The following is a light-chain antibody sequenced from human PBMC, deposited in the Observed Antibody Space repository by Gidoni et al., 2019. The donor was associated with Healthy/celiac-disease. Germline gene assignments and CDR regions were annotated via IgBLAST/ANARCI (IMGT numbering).Light chain of an antibody. CDR3: QQYDNLPLT. CDR1: QDISNY. CDR2: DAS. J-gene: IGKJ4*01. V-gene: IGKV1-33*01. Sequence: DIQMPQSPSSLSASVVDRVTITCHASQDISNYLNWYQQKPGKAPKLLIYDASNLETGVPSRFSGSGSGTEFTFTSSSLQPEDIATYYCQQYDNLPLTFGGGTKVEIK.